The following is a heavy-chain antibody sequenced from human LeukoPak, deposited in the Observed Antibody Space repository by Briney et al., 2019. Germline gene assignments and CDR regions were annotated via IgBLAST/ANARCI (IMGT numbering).Heavy chain of an antibody. CDR1: GYSFINYW. CDR2: IYPGDSEI. J-gene: IGHJ4*02. CDR3: ARKYGSGWPN. V-gene: IGHV5-51*01. Sequence: GESLKISCKASGYSFINYWIGWVRQMPGKGLEWMGIIYPGDSEIRYSPSFQGQVTISADKSISTAHLQRISLKASDTAMYYCARKYGSGWPNWGQGTLVTVSS. D-gene: IGHD6-19*01.